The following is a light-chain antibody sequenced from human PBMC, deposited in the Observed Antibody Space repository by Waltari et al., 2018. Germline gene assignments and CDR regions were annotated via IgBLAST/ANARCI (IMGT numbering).Light chain of an antibody. CDR2: DVS. CDR1: SSDVGGYNH. CDR3: SSYSTSLTPYV. V-gene: IGLV2-14*03. Sequence: QSALTQPASVSGSPGQSITIPCTGTSSDVGGYNHVSSYQQHPAKAPKLMIYDVSSRPSGVSNRFFGSKSGNTASLTISGLQAEDEAVYFCSSYSTSLTPYVFGPGTKVTVL. J-gene: IGLJ1*01.